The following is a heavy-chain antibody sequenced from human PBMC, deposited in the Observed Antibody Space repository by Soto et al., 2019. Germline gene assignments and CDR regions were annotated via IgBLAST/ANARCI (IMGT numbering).Heavy chain of an antibody. CDR2: IYHSRST. Sequence: QVQLQESGPGLVKPSGTLSLTCAVSSGSISSSNWWSWVRQPPGKGLEWIGEIYHSRSTNYNPSLKIRVTVSVDKSKHQFSLKLSSVTGEDTAVYHCARVRSRVRGEGYMDVWGKGSTVTVSS. J-gene: IGHJ6*03. D-gene: IGHD3-10*01. CDR3: ARVRSRVRGEGYMDV. CDR1: SGSISSSNW. V-gene: IGHV4-4*02.